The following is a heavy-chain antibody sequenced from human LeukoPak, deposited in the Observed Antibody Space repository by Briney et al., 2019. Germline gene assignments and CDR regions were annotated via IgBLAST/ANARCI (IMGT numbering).Heavy chain of an antibody. D-gene: IGHD3-22*01. Sequence: GGSLRLSCAASGFTFDDYGMSWVRQAPGKGLEWVSGINSNGGSTGYADSVKGRFTISRDNAKNSRYLQMNSLRAEDTALYYCARDNYDSSTPYYFDYWGQGTLVTVSS. J-gene: IGHJ4*02. CDR3: ARDNYDSSTPYYFDY. CDR1: GFTFDDYG. CDR2: INSNGGST. V-gene: IGHV3-20*04.